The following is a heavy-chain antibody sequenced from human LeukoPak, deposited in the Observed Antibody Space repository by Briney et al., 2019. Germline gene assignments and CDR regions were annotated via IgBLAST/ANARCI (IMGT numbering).Heavy chain of an antibody. CDR2: IWYDGSNK. CDR1: GFTFSSHG. Sequence: PGRSLRLSCAASGFTFSSHGMHWVRQAPGKGLEWVALIWYDGSNKYYADSVKGRFTMSRDNSKNTLYMQMNSLRAEDTAVYYCARGQSIAVPKRVGYYFDYWGQGTLVTVSS. J-gene: IGHJ4*02. CDR3: ARGQSIAVPKRVGYYFDY. D-gene: IGHD6-19*01. V-gene: IGHV3-33*01.